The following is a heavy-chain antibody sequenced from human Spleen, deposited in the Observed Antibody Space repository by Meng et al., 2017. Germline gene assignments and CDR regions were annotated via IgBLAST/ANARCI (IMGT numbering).Heavy chain of an antibody. D-gene: IGHD4-17*01. CDR2: ISGSGGTT. CDR3: ANERDGDSSIDY. V-gene: IGHV3-23*01. CDR1: GFTFRSYG. J-gene: IGHJ4*02. Sequence: GESLKISCVASGFTFRSYGMRWVRQAPGKGLEWVSSISGSGGTTIYANSVEGRFTVPRDNSKNTLYLQMTSLRAEDTAVYYCANERDGDSSIDYWGQGTLVTVSS.